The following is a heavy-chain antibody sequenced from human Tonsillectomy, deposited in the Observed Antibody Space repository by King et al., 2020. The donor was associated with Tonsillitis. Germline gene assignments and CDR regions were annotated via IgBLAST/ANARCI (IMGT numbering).Heavy chain of an antibody. V-gene: IGHV4-39*01. CDR3: ARRAFGGYFDL. CDR2: IYYSGIT. CDR1: GGSISSSSYY. J-gene: IGHJ2*01. D-gene: IGHD3-16*01. Sequence: QLQESGPGLVKPSDTLSLTCTVSGGSISSSSYYWGWIRQPPGQGLEWIGSIYYSGITYYNPSLKSRVTISVDTSKNQFSLKLSSVTAADTAVYYCARRAFGGYFDLWGRGTLVTVSS.